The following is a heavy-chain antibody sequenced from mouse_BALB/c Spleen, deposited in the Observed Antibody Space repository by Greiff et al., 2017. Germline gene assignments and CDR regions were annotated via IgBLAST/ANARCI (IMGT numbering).Heavy chain of an antibody. Sequence: VQLQQPGAELVMPGASVKMSCKASGYTFTDYWMHWVKQRPGQGLEWIGAIDTSDSYTSYNQKFKGKATLTVDESSSTAYMQLSSLTSEDSAVYYCATDSSGYVAYWGQGTLVTVSA. CDR2: IDTSDSYT. V-gene: IGHV1-69*01. CDR1: GYTFTDYW. CDR3: ATDSSGYVAY. D-gene: IGHD3-2*01. J-gene: IGHJ3*01.